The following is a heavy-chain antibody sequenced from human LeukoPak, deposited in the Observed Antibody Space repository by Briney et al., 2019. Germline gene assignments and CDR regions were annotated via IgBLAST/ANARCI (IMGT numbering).Heavy chain of an antibody. V-gene: IGHV1-69*13. J-gene: IGHJ5*02. D-gene: IGHD3-22*01. CDR3: AREYYYDSSGYENWFDP. CDR2: IIPIFGTA. CDR1: GYTFTSYG. Sequence: ASVKVSCKASGYTFTSYGISWVRQAPGQGLEWMGGIIPIFGTANYAQKFQGRVTITADESTSTAYMELSSLRSEDTAVYYCAREYYYDSSGYENWFDPWGQGTLVTVSS.